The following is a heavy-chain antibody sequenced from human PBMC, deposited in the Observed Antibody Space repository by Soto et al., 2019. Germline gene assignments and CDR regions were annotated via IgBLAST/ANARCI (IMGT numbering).Heavy chain of an antibody. Sequence: GGSLRLSXAASGFTFSSYGMHWVRQAPGKGLEWVAVIWYDGSNKYYADSVKGRFTISRDNSKNTLYLQMNSLRAEDTAVYYCARDSSDEAARPDPSYGMDVWGQGTTVTVSS. J-gene: IGHJ6*02. CDR1: GFTFSSYG. CDR3: ARDSSDEAARPDPSYGMDV. D-gene: IGHD6-6*01. V-gene: IGHV3-33*01. CDR2: IWYDGSNK.